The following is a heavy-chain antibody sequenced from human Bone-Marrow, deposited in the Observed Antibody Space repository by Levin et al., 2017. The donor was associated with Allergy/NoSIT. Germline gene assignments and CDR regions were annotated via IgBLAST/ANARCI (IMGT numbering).Heavy chain of an antibody. CDR1: GFTFSSYW. V-gene: IGHV3-74*01. D-gene: IGHD2-2*01. Sequence: GESLKISCAASGFTFSSYWMHWVRQAPGKGLVWVSRINSDGSSTSYADSVKGRFTISRDNAKNTLYLQMNSLRAEDTAVYYCARDGPAVVVPAAMPGNYFDYWGQGTLVTVSS. CDR2: INSDGSST. CDR3: ARDGPAVVVPAAMPGNYFDY. J-gene: IGHJ4*02.